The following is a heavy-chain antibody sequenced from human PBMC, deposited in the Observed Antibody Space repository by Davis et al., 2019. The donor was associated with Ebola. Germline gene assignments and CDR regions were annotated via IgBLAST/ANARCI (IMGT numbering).Heavy chain of an antibody. CDR3: ARLDCTSTSCYTGNFYYYYGVDV. CDR1: GFTVSSNY. J-gene: IGHJ6*02. Sequence: GRSLRLSCAASGFTVSSNYMSWVRQAPGKGLEWVSVIYSGGSTYYADSVKGRSTISRDNSNNTVYLQMNSLRAEDTAVYYCARLDCTSTSCYTGNFYYYYGVDVWGQGTTVTVSS. V-gene: IGHV3-53*01. CDR2: IYSGGST. D-gene: IGHD2-2*02.